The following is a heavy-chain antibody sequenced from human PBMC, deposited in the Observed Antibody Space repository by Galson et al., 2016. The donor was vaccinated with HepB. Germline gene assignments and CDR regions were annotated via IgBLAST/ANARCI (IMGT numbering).Heavy chain of an antibody. CDR1: GFTFSDAA. CDR2: MSSKANNYAT. V-gene: IGHV3-73*01. CDR3: MGYFDSGP. D-gene: IGHD3-9*01. Sequence: SLRLSCAASGFTFSDAAIYWVRQASGKGREWLGRMSSKANNYATAYAAAVKGRFTISRDDSKNTAYLQMISLKTDDTAVYYCMGYFDSGPWGQGTLVTVSS. J-gene: IGHJ5*02.